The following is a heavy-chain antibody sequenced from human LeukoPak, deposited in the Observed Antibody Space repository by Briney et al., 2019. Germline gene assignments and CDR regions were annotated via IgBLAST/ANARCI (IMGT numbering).Heavy chain of an antibody. D-gene: IGHD1/OR15-1a*01. Sequence: GGSLRLSCAASGFTFSSYGMHWVRQAPGKGLEWVAFIRFDGSNKYYADSVKGRFTISRDNSKNTLYLQMNSLRAEDTAVYYCAKGGEQVTWNFQNWGQGTLVTVSS. J-gene: IGHJ1*01. CDR1: GFTFSSYG. V-gene: IGHV3-30*02. CDR2: IRFDGSNK. CDR3: AKGGEQVTWNFQN.